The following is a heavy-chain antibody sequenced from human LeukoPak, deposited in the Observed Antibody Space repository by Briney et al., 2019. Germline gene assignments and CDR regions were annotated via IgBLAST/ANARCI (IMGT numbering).Heavy chain of an antibody. D-gene: IGHD3-22*01. J-gene: IGHJ5*02. Sequence: ASVKVSCKASGYTFTSYDINWVRQAPGQGLEWMGMINPSGGSTSYTPKFQGRVTMSRDISTSTVYMELSSLRSEDTAVYYCARDYYDSSGYYPWGQGTLVTVSS. CDR3: ARDYYDSSGYYP. CDR2: INPSGGST. V-gene: IGHV1-46*01. CDR1: GYTFTSYD.